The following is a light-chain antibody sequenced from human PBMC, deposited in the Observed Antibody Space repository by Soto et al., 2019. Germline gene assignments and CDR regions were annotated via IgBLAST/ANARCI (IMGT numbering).Light chain of an antibody. CDR1: QSVDSN. CDR3: QHYNNWPFT. CDR2: GAS. Sequence: EIVMTQSPATLSVSPGERVTLSCRASQSVDSNLAWYQQKPGQAPRLLIYGASARATDIPVRFSGSGSGTEFTLTISSPQSEDFAVYYCQHYNNWPFTFGPGTKVDIK. V-gene: IGKV3-15*01. J-gene: IGKJ3*01.